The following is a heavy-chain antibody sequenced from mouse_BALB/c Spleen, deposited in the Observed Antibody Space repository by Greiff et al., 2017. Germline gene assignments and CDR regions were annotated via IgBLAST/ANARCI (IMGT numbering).Heavy chain of an antibody. D-gene: IGHD2-1*01. CDR2: IWSGGST. CDR1: GFSLTSYG. CDR3: ARNAGNYYAMDY. V-gene: IGHV2-2*02. Sequence: VKLVESGPGLVQPSQSLSITCTVSGFSLTSYGVHWVRQSPGKGLEWLGVIWSGGSTDYNAAFISRLSISKDNSKSQVFFKMNSLQANDTAIYYCARNAGNYYAMDYWGQGTSVTVSS. J-gene: IGHJ4*01.